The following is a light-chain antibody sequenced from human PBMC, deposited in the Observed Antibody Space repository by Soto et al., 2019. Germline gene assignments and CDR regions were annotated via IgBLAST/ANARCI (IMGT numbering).Light chain of an antibody. CDR1: QSISSY. CDR3: QQSYSTPRLT. Sequence: DIQMTQSPSSLSASVGDRVTITCRASQSISSYLNWYQQKPGKAPKLLIYAASSLQSGVPSRFSGSGSGTDFTLTISSLQPEDFATYSCQQSYSTPRLTFGGGAKVEIK. J-gene: IGKJ4*01. V-gene: IGKV1-39*01. CDR2: AAS.